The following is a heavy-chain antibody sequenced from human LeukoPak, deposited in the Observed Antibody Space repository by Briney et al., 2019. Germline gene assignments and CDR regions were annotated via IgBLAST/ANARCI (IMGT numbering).Heavy chain of an antibody. Sequence: ASVKVSCKASGYTFTSYDINWVRQATGQGLEWMGWMNPNSGNTGYAQKFQGRVTTTRNTSISTAYMELSSLRSEDTAVYYCARGAYSNQVGWFDPWGQGTLVTVSS. J-gene: IGHJ5*02. D-gene: IGHD6-13*01. CDR3: ARGAYSNQVGWFDP. CDR2: MNPNSGNT. V-gene: IGHV1-8*01. CDR1: GYTFTSYD.